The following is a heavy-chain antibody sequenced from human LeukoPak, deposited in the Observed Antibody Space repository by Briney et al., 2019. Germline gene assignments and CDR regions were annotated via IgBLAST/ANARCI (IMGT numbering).Heavy chain of an antibody. CDR1: GFTFSSYG. CDR2: IWYDGSNK. CDR3: ARTRGYSYGFDY. V-gene: IGHV3-30*19. Sequence: SGRSLRLSCAASGFTFSSYGMHWVRQAPGKGLEWVAVIWYDGSNKYYADSVKGRFTISRDNSKNTLYLQMNSLRAEDTAVYYCARTRGYSYGFDYWGQGTLVTVSS. J-gene: IGHJ4*02. D-gene: IGHD5-18*01.